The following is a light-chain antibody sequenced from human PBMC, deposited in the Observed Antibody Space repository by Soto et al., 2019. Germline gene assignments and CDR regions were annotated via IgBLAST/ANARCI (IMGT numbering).Light chain of an antibody. CDR3: QQYDNLPT. Sequence: DIQMTQSPSSLSASVGDRVTITCQASQDISNYLNWYQHKPGKAPKLLIYDTSNLETGVPSRFSGSGYGTDFTFTISSLHPEDVATYYCQQYDNLPTFGGGTKVEIK. J-gene: IGKJ4*01. CDR1: QDISNY. V-gene: IGKV1-33*01. CDR2: DTS.